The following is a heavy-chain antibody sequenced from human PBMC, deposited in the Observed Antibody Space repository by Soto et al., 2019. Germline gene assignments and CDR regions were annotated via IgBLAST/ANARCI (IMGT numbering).Heavy chain of an antibody. CDR2: IYPGDSDT. J-gene: IGHJ6*03. V-gene: IGHV5-51*01. D-gene: IGHD5-12*01. CDR3: ARRRVGAYEPSRTRSSSTYMDA. CDR1: GYSFTSYW. Sequence: SLKISCKGSGYSFTSYWIGWVRRMPGKGLEWMGIIYPGDSDTRYSPSFQGQVTISADKSISTAYLQWSSLKASDTAMYYCARRRVGAYEPSRTRSSSTYMDAWGKGTTLTVSS.